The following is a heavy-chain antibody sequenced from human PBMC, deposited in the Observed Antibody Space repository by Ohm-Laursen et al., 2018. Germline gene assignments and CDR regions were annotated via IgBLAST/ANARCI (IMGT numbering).Heavy chain of an antibody. CDR3: ASARHYYDSSGYYFLRYFQH. D-gene: IGHD3-22*01. J-gene: IGHJ1*01. CDR2: IIPILGIA. Sequence: GASVKVSCKTSGYTFTSYGISWVRQAPGQGLEWMGRIIPILGIANYAQKFQGRVTITADKSTSTAYMELSSLRSEDTAVYYCASARHYYDSSGYYFLRYFQHWGQGTLVTVSS. V-gene: IGHV1-69*04. CDR1: GYTFTSYG.